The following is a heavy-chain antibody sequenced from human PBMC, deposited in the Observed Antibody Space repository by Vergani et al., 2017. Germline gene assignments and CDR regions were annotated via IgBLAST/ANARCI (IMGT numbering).Heavy chain of an antibody. Sequence: QVRLQESGPGLVKPSETLSLICTVSGVSITTYYWSWVRQPPGKGLEWLGYIYYSGSTTYNPSLKSRLTISVDTSKNQFSLRLSSVTAADTALYYCAGDSSSWQRADYRGQGTLVTVSS. J-gene: IGHJ4*02. CDR2: IYYSGST. CDR3: AGDSSSWQRADY. V-gene: IGHV4-59*01. CDR1: GVSITTYY. D-gene: IGHD6-13*01.